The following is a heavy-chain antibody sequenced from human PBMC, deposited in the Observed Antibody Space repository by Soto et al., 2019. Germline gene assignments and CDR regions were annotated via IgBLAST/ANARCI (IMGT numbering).Heavy chain of an antibody. D-gene: IGHD2-2*01. CDR3: ARHRAFCSGKSCALGYYYYVDV. J-gene: IGHJ6*03. V-gene: IGHV4-59*08. CDR1: GGSISSYY. CDR2: IYYSGST. Sequence: QVQLQESGPGLVKPSETLSLTCTVSGGSISSYYWSWIRQPPGKGLEWIGYIYYSGSTTYNPSLQSRITISADTSKNQLSLNLSSVTAADTALYYCARHRAFCSGKSCALGYYYYVDVWGIGTTVTVSS.